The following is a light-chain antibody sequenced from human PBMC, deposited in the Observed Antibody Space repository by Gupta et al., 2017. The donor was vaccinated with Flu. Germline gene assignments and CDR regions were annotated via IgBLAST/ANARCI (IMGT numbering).Light chain of an antibody. CDR3: QSYDSSLSGWDVV. CDR2: GNS. CDR1: SSNIGAGYD. J-gene: IGLJ2*01. Sequence: QSVLTPPPSVSGAPGQRVTISCTGSSSNIGAGYDVHWYQQLPGTAPKLLISGNSNRPSGVPDRFSGSKSGTSASLAITGLQAEDEADYYCQSYDSSLSGWDVVFGGGTKLTVL. V-gene: IGLV1-40*01.